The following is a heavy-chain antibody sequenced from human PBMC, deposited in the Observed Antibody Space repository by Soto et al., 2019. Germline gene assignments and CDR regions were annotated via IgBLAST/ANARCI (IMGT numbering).Heavy chain of an antibody. V-gene: IGHV3-30-3*01. Sequence: QVQLVESGGGVVQPGRSLRLSCAASGFTFSSYAMHWVRQAPRKGRGWVAVISYDGNNKYHAASVKGRFNISRYNATNTLYLPMDSLRAEDSCVCYCARDDAKSRGQGTLVTVSS. CDR3: ARDDAKS. J-gene: IGHJ4*02. CDR2: ISYDGNNK. CDR1: GFTFSSYA.